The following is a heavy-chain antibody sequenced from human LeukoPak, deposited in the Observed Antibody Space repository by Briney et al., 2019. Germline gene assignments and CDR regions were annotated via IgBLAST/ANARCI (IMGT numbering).Heavy chain of an antibody. CDR1: GFTFSSYG. CDR3: ARGTSYYDILTGFDI. CDR2: IWYDGSNK. J-gene: IGHJ3*02. D-gene: IGHD3-9*01. V-gene: IGHV3-33*01. Sequence: GMSLRLSCAASGFTFSSYGMHWVRQAPGKGLEWVAVIWYDGSNKYYADSVKGRFTISRDNSKNTLYLQMNSLRAEDTAVYYCARGTSYYDILTGFDIWGQGTMVTVSS.